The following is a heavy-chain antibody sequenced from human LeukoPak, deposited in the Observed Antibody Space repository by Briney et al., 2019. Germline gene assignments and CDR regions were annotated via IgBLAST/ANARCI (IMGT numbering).Heavy chain of an antibody. J-gene: IGHJ4*02. Sequence: GASVKVSCKASGYTFTSYYMHWVRQAPGQGLEWMGIINPSGGSTSYAQKFQGRVTITRNTSISTAYMELSSLRSEDTAVYYCARDEVRGGTPDYWGQGTLVTVSS. V-gene: IGHV1-46*01. CDR1: GYTFTSYY. D-gene: IGHD1-26*01. CDR2: INPSGGST. CDR3: ARDEVRGGTPDY.